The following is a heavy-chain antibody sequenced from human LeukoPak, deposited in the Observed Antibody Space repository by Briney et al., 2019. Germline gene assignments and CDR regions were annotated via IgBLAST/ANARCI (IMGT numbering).Heavy chain of an antibody. CDR3: ARRVCDCSSTSCYPCHFDY. Sequence: ASVKVSCKASGYTFTSYYMHWVRQAPGQGLEWMGIINPSGGSTSYAQKFQGRVTMTRDTSTSTAYMELSSLRSEDTAVYYCARRVCDCSSTSCYPCHFDYWGQGTLVTVSS. V-gene: IGHV1-46*01. CDR1: GYTFTSYY. CDR2: INPSGGST. D-gene: IGHD2-2*01. J-gene: IGHJ4*02.